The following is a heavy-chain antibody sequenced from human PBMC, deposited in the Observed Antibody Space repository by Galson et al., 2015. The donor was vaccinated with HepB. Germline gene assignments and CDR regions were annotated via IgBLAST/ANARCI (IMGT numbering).Heavy chain of an antibody. Sequence: SVKVSCKASGGTFSSYTISWVRQAPGQGLEWMGRIIPILGIANYAQKFQGRVTITADKSTSTAYMELSSLRSEDTAVYYCARSGGEGYSPFAPKTVDYWGQGTLVTVSS. CDR1: GGTFSSYT. D-gene: IGHD3-16*01. V-gene: IGHV1-69*02. CDR3: ARSGGEGYSPFAPKTVDY. J-gene: IGHJ4*02. CDR2: IIPILGIA.